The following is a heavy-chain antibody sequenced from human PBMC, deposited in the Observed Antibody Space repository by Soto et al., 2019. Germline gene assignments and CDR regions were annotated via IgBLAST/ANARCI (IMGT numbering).Heavy chain of an antibody. J-gene: IGHJ3*02. Sequence: GGSLRLSCAASGFTFSSYAMSWVRQAPGKGLEWVSAISGSGGSTCYADSVKGRFTISRDNSKNTLYLQMNSLRAEDTAVYYCTREVLVYCSGGSHCDAFDIWGQGTMVTVSS. D-gene: IGHD2-15*01. CDR2: ISGSGGST. V-gene: IGHV3-23*01. CDR1: GFTFSSYA. CDR3: TREVLVYCSGGSHCDAFDI.